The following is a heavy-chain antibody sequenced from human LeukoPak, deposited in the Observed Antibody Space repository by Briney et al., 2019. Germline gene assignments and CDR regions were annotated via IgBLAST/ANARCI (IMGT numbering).Heavy chain of an antibody. V-gene: IGHV4-59*12. D-gene: IGHD3-10*01. CDR3: ARDMGGEFFYY. CDR1: GGSISDYY. J-gene: IGHJ4*02. Sequence: SETLSLTCTVSGGSISDYYWKWIRQPPGKGLEWIGYIYFSGSTNYNPSLKSRVTISVDTSKTQFSLNLNSVTPEDTAVYYCARDMGGEFFYYWGQGTLVTVSS. CDR2: IYFSGST.